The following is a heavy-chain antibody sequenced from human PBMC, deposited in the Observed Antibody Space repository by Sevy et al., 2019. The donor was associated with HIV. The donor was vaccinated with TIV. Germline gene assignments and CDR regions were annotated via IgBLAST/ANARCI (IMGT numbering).Heavy chain of an antibody. CDR3: ARDLREVAAYSFDY. J-gene: IGHJ4*02. V-gene: IGHV3-30*04. Sequence: GGSLRLSCAASGFMFSDYAMHWVRQAPGKGLEWVAVISLDGRNKYYADSVKGRFTISRDNSKNTLYLQLNSLRADDTAVYYCARDLREVAAYSFDYWGQGTLVTVSS. D-gene: IGHD6-19*01. CDR2: ISLDGRNK. CDR1: GFMFSDYA.